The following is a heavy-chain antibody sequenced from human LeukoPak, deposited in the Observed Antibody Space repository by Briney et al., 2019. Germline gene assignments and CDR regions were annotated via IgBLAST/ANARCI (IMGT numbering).Heavy chain of an antibody. Sequence: PSETLSLTCAVYGGSLSGYYWSWIRQPPGKGLEWIGEINHSGSTNYNPSLKSRVTISIDTSKNQFSRKVSSVTAADTAVYYCANSLGYCSGGSCYSEYNYLDPWGQGTLVTVSS. V-gene: IGHV4-34*01. CDR2: INHSGST. D-gene: IGHD2-15*01. CDR1: GGSLSGYY. J-gene: IGHJ5*02. CDR3: ANSLGYCSGGSCYSEYNYLDP.